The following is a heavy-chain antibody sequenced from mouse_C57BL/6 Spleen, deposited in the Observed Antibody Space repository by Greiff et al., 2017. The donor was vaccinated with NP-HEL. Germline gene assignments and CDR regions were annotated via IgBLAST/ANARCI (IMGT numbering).Heavy chain of an antibody. Sequence: EVKLMESGEGLVKPGGSLKLSCAASGFTFSSYAMSWVRQTPEKRLEWVAYISSGGDYIYYADTVKGRFTISRDNARNTLYLQMSSLKSEDTAMYYCTRAQTGKRGYFDVWGTGTTVTVSS. J-gene: IGHJ1*03. CDR1: GFTFSSYA. D-gene: IGHD4-1*01. V-gene: IGHV5-9-1*02. CDR2: ISSGGDYI. CDR3: TRAQTGKRGYFDV.